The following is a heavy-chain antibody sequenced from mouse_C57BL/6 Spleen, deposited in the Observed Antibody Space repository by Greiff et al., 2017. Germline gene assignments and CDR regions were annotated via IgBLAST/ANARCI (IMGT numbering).Heavy chain of an antibody. V-gene: IGHV1-72*01. J-gene: IGHJ2*01. D-gene: IGHD3-2*02. CDR2: IDPNSGGT. CDR3: ARSGSSGPLDY. CDR1: GYTFTSYW. Sequence: QVQLQQPGAELVKPGASVKLSCKASGYTFTSYWMHWVKQRPGRGLEWIGRIDPNSGGTKYNEKFKSKATLTVNKPSSTAYLQLSSLTSEDSAVYYGARSGSSGPLDYWGQGTTLTVSS.